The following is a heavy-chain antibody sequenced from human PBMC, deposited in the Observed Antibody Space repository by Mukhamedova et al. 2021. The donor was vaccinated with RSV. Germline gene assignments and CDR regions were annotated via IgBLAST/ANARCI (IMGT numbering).Heavy chain of an antibody. CDR3: VRDIDWELLH. D-gene: IGHD1-26*01. CDR2: IGGSGRPI. J-gene: IGHJ1*01. Sequence: GKGLEWLSYIGGSGRPIYYADSVKGRFTISRDNVENSLYLQMNSLRDEDTAVYYCVRDIDWELLHWGQGTLVTVSS. V-gene: IGHV3-48*02.